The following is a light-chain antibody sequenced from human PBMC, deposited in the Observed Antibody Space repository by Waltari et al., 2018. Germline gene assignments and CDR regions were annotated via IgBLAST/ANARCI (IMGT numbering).Light chain of an antibody. CDR3: RQRSNWPLT. CDR1: QSVSTY. J-gene: IGKJ4*01. CDR2: DAS. V-gene: IGKV3-11*01. Sequence: EIVLTQSPATLSLSPGARATLSCRASQSVSTYLGWSQQKPGQAPRLLIYDASNRATGIPARFSGSGSGTDFTLTISSLEPEDFAVYYCRQRSNWPLTFGGGTKVEIK.